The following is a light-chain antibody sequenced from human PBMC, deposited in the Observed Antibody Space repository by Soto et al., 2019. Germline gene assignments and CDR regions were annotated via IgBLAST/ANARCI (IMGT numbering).Light chain of an antibody. V-gene: IGKV1-5*03. J-gene: IGKJ2*01. CDR2: KAS. CDR1: QSISSW. Sequence: DIQMTQSPSTLSASVGDRVTITCRASQSISSWLAWYQQQPGKAPKLLIYKASSLESGVPSRFSGSGSGTEFTLTISSLQPDDFATYYCQQYNSWYTFGQGTKLEIK. CDR3: QQYNSWYT.